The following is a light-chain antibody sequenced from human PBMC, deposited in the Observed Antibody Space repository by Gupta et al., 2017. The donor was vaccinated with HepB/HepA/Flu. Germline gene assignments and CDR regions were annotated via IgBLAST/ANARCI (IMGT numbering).Light chain of an antibody. CDR3: QAWDSYSALV. Sequence: SYELTQPPSVSVSPGQTATITCSGDNLGDKYASWYQQKPGRSPVLVIYHDTKRPSGIPERFSGSNSGSTATLTISGTQAMDEADYYCQAWDSYSALVCGGGTKLAVL. CDR1: NLGDKY. CDR2: HDT. J-gene: IGLJ2*01. V-gene: IGLV3-1*01.